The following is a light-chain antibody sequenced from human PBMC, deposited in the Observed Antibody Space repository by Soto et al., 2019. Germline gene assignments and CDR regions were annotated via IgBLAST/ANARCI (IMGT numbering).Light chain of an antibody. Sequence: QSALTQPRSVSGSPGQSVTIACTGTSSDVGGYDYVSWYQKHPGKAPKLMIYDVIKRPSGVPDRVSGSKSGNTASLTIFGLLAEDEADYYCCSYAGTDTFAVVFGGGTKVTVL. CDR2: DVI. J-gene: IGLJ2*01. CDR1: SSDVGGYDY. CDR3: CSYAGTDTFAVV. V-gene: IGLV2-11*01.